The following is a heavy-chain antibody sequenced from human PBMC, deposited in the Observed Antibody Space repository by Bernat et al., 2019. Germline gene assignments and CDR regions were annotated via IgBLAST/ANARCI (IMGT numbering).Heavy chain of an antibody. Sequence: QVQLVESGGGVVQPGRSLRLSCAASGFTFSSYGMHWVRQAPGKGLEWVAVISYDGSNKYYADSVKGRFTISRDNSKNTLYLQMNSLRAEDTAVYYCAKSLEWSNAFDIWGQGTMVTVSS. V-gene: IGHV3-30*18. J-gene: IGHJ3*02. D-gene: IGHD3-3*01. CDR1: GFTFSSYG. CDR3: AKSLEWSNAFDI. CDR2: ISYDGSNK.